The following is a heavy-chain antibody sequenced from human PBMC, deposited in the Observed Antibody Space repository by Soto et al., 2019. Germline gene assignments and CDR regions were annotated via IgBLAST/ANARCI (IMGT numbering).Heavy chain of an antibody. CDR2: ISYDGSNK. CDR3: AKDLGMTTVTTDY. CDR1: GFTFSSYG. J-gene: IGHJ4*02. V-gene: IGHV3-30*18. D-gene: IGHD4-17*01. Sequence: QVQLVESGGGVVQPGRSLRLSCAASGFTFSSYGMHWVRQAPGKGLEWVAVISYDGSNKYYADSVKGRFTISRDNSKNTLYLQMTSLRAEDTAVYYCAKDLGMTTVTTDYWGQGTLVTVSS.